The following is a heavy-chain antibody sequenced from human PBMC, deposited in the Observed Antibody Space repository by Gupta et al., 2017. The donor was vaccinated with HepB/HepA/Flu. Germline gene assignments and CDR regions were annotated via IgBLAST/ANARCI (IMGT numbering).Heavy chain of an antibody. CDR1: GLTLRSFD. V-gene: IGHV3-23*01. J-gene: IGHJ4*02. CDR2: INRDAGKT. D-gene: IGHD6-19*01. Sequence: VHLLDFGGGLLQPGGSLILSCSASGLTLRSFDMNWVSQAPGKGLEWVSGINRDAGKTHYADFVKGRFTISRDNSRNTLSLQMTSLRVEDTAVYYCAKALASGRMFYFDSWGQGTLVTV. CDR3: AKALASGRMFYFDS.